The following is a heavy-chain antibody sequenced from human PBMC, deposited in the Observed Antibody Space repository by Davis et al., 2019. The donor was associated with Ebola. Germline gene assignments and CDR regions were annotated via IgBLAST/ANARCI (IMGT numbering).Heavy chain of an antibody. D-gene: IGHD5-12*01. Sequence: ASAQVSCNASAYTFTNYYMHWVRHAPRQGLEWMGMINPNDGRTIYAQKFQGRVTVTRDTSTNTVYMDLSSLGSEDTALYYCTTPGGQDSGYDVFDIWGQGTMVTVSS. CDR3: TTPGGQDSGYDVFDI. J-gene: IGHJ3*02. CDR2: INPNDGRT. CDR1: AYTFTNYY. V-gene: IGHV1-46*03.